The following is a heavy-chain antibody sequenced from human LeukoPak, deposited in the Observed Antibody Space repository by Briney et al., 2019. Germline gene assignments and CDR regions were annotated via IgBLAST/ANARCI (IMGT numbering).Heavy chain of an antibody. CDR1: GFTVSSSF. D-gene: IGHD4-17*01. CDR2: INSDGSST. J-gene: IGHJ1*01. V-gene: IGHV3-74*01. CDR3: ASPQSGDYGALYFQH. Sequence: GESLRLSCVGSGFTVSSSFMSWVRQAPGKGLVWVSRINSDGSSTSYADSVRGRFSISRDNAKNTLFLQVNSLRVEDTAVYYCASPQSGDYGALYFQHWGQGTLVTVSS.